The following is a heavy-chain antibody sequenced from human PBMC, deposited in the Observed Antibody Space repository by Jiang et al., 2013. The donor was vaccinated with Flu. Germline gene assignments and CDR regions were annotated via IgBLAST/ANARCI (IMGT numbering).Heavy chain of an antibody. J-gene: IGHJ6*02. CDR3: ASASQYDNTYGMDV. D-gene: IGHD1-1*01. CDR2: IYYSGTT. V-gene: IGHV4-39*01. Sequence: GSGLVKPSETLSLTCNVSGGSLSGSSYCWGWVRQPPGKGLEWIGTIYYSGTTYSNPSLGSRVTISADTSKNQLALKLSSVTAADTAIYYCASASQYDNTYGMDVWGQGTAVTVSS. CDR1: GGSLSGSSYC.